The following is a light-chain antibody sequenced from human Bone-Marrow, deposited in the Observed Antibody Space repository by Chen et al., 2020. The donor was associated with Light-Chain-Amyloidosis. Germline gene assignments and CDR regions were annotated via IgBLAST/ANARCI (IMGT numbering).Light chain of an antibody. Sequence: EIVLTQFPGTLSLSPGEGANLSCRASQPISSYSLTLVQQKFGQAPRPLIYGASGRATGIPDRFTRSGSGTDFTLTINRLEPEDFAMYYDQQYGTSPLTFCGGPKVEIK. CDR2: GAS. CDR3: QQYGTSPLT. J-gene: IGKJ4*01. V-gene: IGKV3-20*01. CDR1: QPISSYS.